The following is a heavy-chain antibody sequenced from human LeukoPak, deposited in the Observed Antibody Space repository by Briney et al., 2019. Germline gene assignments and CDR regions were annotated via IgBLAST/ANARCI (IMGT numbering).Heavy chain of an antibody. CDR1: GGSISSGDYY. Sequence: TLSLTCTVSGGSISSGDYYWSWIRQPPGKGLEWIGYIYYSGSTYYNPSLKSRVTISVDTSKNQFSLKLSSVTAADTAVYYCARLPSSVRYWFPSGWLDPWGQGTLVTVSS. D-gene: IGHD2-8*02. CDR2: IYYSGST. V-gene: IGHV4-30-4*08. CDR3: ARLPSSVRYWFPSGWLDP. J-gene: IGHJ5*02.